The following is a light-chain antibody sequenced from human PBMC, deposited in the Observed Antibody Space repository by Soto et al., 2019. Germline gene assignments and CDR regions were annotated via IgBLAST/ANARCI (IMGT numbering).Light chain of an antibody. Sequence: DIQMTQSPSTLSASVGDRVTITCRASQSISSWLAWYQQKTGKAPKLLIYKASSLDSGARSRFSGSGSATEFTRTIGSLQTDDFETYYDPHYYSYSWTFGQGTKVEIE. CDR1: QSISSW. V-gene: IGKV1-5*03. CDR2: KAS. CDR3: PHYYSYSWT. J-gene: IGKJ1*01.